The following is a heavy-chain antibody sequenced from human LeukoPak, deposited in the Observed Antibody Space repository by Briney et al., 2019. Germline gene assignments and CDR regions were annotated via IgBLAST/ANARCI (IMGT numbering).Heavy chain of an antibody. CDR2: INPSGGST. CDR1: GYTFTSYY. Sequence: ASVKVSCKASGYTFTSYYIHWVRQAPGQGLEWMGLINPSGGSTNYAQKFQGRVTMTEDTSTDTAYMELSSLRSEDTAVYYCASSQTIWGSYRHNILSFDYWGQGTLVTVSS. J-gene: IGHJ4*02. V-gene: IGHV1-46*01. D-gene: IGHD3-16*02. CDR3: ASSQTIWGSYRHNILSFDY.